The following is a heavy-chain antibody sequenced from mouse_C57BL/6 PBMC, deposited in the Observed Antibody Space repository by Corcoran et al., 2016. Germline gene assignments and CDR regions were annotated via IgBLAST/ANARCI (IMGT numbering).Heavy chain of an antibody. V-gene: IGHV9-3*01. J-gene: IGHJ2*01. D-gene: IGHD4-1*01. CDR2: INTYSGVP. Sequence: QIQLVQSGPELKKPGETVKISCKASGYTFTTYGMSWVKQAPGKGLKWMGWINTYSGVPTYADDFMGRFAFSLETSASTAYLQINNLKNEDTATYFCARGNWDSYYFDYWGQGTTLTVSS. CDR3: ARGNWDSYYFDY. CDR1: GYTFTTYG.